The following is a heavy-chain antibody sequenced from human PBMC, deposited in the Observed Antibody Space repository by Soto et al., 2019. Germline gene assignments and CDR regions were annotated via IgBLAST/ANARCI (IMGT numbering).Heavy chain of an antibody. CDR1: GGSITSSSHF. CDR2: IYFTGNT. D-gene: IGHD6-25*01. CDR3: AGQTFTIAAASYGRSNWFDP. J-gene: IGHJ5*02. Sequence: KASETLSLTCSASGGSITSSSHFWGWVRQPPGKGLEWIGTIYFTGNTYYTPSLKSRLTMSIDTQKNEFSLRLNSVTAADTAVYYCAGQTFTIAAASYGRSNWFDPWGPGTLVTVSS. V-gene: IGHV4-39*01.